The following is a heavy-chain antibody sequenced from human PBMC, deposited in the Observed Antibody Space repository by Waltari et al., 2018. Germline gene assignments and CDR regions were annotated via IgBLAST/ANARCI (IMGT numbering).Heavy chain of an antibody. D-gene: IGHD5-12*01. Sequence: QVKLVQSGAEVKKPGASVKVSCKHSGYTFTGYYMHWVRLAPGRGLEWIGRINPNSGGTNYAQKFQGRVTMTRDTSISTAYMELSRLRSDDTAVYYCARSGYDFSFDYWGQGTLVTVSS. CDR1: GYTFTGYY. CDR2: INPNSGGT. CDR3: ARSGYDFSFDY. V-gene: IGHV1-2*06. J-gene: IGHJ4*02.